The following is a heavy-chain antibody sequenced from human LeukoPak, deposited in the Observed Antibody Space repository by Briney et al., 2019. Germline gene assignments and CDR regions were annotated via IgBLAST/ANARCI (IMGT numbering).Heavy chain of an antibody. Sequence: GGSLRLSCAASGFTFSSYGMHWVRQAPGQGLEWMGIINPSGGSTSYAQKFQGRVTMTRDTSTSTVYMELSSLRSEDTAVYYCARGKNWFDPWGQGTLVTVSS. CDR2: INPSGGST. CDR1: GFTFSSYG. V-gene: IGHV1-46*01. J-gene: IGHJ5*02. CDR3: ARGKNWFDP.